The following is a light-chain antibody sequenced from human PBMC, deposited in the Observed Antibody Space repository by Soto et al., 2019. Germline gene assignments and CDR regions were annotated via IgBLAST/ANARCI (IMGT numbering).Light chain of an antibody. V-gene: IGKV3-20*01. CDR2: GAS. CDR3: QQYSNSPMT. CDR1: QSVSSSY. J-gene: IGKJ1*01. Sequence: EIVLTQSPGTLSLSPGERATLSCRPSQSVSSSYLAWYQQKPGQAPRLLIYGASSRVTGIPDRFSGSGSGTDFTLTISRLEPEDFAVYYCQQYSNSPMTFGQGTKVDIK.